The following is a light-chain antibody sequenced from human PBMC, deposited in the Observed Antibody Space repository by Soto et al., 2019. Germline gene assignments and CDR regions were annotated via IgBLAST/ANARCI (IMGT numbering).Light chain of an antibody. CDR2: SNN. CDR1: SSNIGSNP. CDR3: AAWDDSLNGVV. Sequence: QSVLTQPPSASGTPGQRVTISCSGSSSNIGSNPVNWYQQLPGTAPKLLIYSNNQRPSGVPDRFSGSKSGTSASLAISGLQYEDEADYYCAAWDDSLNGVVFGGGTPLTVL. V-gene: IGLV1-44*01. J-gene: IGLJ2*01.